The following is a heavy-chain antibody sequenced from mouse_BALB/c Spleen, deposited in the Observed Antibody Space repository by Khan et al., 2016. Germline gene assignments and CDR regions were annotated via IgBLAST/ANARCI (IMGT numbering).Heavy chain of an antibody. D-gene: IGHD4-1*01. CDR2: ISYSGST. V-gene: IGHV3-2*02. Sequence: EVQLQESGPGLVKPSQSLSLTCTVTGYSITSDYAWNWIRQFPGNKLEWMGYISYSGSTSYNPSLKSRISITRDTSKNQFFLQLNSVTTEGTATYYCARGTGTSADYWGQGTTLTVSS. CDR3: ARGTGTSADY. J-gene: IGHJ2*01. CDR1: GYSITSDYA.